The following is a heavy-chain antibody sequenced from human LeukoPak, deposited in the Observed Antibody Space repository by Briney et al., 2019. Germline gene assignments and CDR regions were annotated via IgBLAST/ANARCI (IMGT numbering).Heavy chain of an antibody. CDR3: ARGGRGVQYYCDSTGHFDL. CDR1: GGSISSGSYY. CDR2: IYTSGST. J-gene: IGHJ2*01. D-gene: IGHD3-22*01. Sequence: SQTLSLTCTVSGGSISSGSYYWSWIRQPAGKGLEWIVRIYTSGSTNYNPSLKSRVTISVDTSKNQFSLKLSSVTAADTAVYYCARGGRGVQYYCDSTGHFDLWGRGTLVTVSS. V-gene: IGHV4-61*02.